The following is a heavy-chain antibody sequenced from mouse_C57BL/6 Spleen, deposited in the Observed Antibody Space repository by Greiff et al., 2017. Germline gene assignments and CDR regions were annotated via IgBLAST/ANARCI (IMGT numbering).Heavy chain of an antibody. CDR3: AQTGDYAMDY. V-gene: IGHV1-82*01. J-gene: IGHJ4*01. Sequence: QVQLQQSGPELVKPGASVKISCKASGYAFSSSWMNWVKQRPGKGLEWIGRIYPGDGDTNYNGKFKGKATLTADKSSSTAYMQLSSLTSEDSAVYFCAQTGDYAMDYWGKGTTVTVSS. CDR2: IYPGDGDT. CDR1: GYAFSSSW.